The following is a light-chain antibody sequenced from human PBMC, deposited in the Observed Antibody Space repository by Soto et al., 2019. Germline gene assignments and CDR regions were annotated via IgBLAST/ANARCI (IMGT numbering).Light chain of an antibody. CDR3: LQYHTYRT. CDR1: QSIXPC. V-gene: IGKV1-5*01. J-gene: IGKJ1*01. Sequence: EIRVTQSPSTLSAAVGERVTITCRTRQSIXPCLTWYQEKPGKAPKLLIFXASNLESGVPSRFSGSGCGTEFTLTISRLQADDVATYYCLQYHTYRTFGQGTKVDIK. CDR2: XAS.